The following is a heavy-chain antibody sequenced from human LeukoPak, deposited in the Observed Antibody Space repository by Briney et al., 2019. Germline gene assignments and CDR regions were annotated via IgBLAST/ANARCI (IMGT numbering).Heavy chain of an antibody. CDR2: IIPIFGTP. CDR1: GGTFSSYG. Sequence: RASVKVSCKASGGTFSSYGISWVRQAPGQGLEWIGGIIPIFGTPNYAQKFQGRVTITADESTSTAYMELSSLRSEDTAVYYCARGSGTITMVRGVFYGMDVWGQGTTVTVSS. J-gene: IGHJ6*02. CDR3: ARGSGTITMVRGVFYGMDV. D-gene: IGHD3-10*01. V-gene: IGHV1-69*13.